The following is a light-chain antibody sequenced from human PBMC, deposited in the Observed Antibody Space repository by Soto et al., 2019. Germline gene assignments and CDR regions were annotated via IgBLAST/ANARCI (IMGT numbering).Light chain of an antibody. CDR1: QSVNSY. V-gene: IGKV3-11*01. Sequence: IVLTQSPATLSLSPGERATLSCRASQSVNSYLAWYQHRPGQAPRLLIYDASNRATGIPARFSGSGSGTDFTLTISSLEPEDFAVYYCQQRSNWPPITFGQGTRLEIK. CDR2: DAS. J-gene: IGKJ5*01. CDR3: QQRSNWPPIT.